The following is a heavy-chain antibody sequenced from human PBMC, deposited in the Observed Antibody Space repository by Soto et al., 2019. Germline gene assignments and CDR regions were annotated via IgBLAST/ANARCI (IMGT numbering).Heavy chain of an antibody. CDR2: ISGRGGST. CDR3: AKDRYYDSSGYYAYYYGMDV. Sequence: GGSLRLSCAASGFTFNIYVMSWVRQSPGKGLEWVSAISGRGGSTYHADSVKGRFTISRDSSKNTLYLQMNSLRAEDTAVYYCAKDRYYDSSGYYAYYYGMDVWGQGTTVTVSS. V-gene: IGHV3-23*01. D-gene: IGHD3-22*01. J-gene: IGHJ6*02. CDR1: GFTFNIYV.